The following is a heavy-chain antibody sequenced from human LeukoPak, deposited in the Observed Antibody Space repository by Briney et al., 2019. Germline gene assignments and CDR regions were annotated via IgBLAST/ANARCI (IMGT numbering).Heavy chain of an antibody. CDR3: ARPELGSTYYYYGMDV. D-gene: IGHD2-2*01. V-gene: IGHV3-30*19. CDR2: ISYDGSNK. CDR1: GFTFSSYG. J-gene: IGHJ6*02. Sequence: GGSLRLSCAASGFTFSSYGMHWVRQAPGKGLEWVAVISYDGSNKYYADSVKGRFTISRDNSKNTLYLQMNSLRAEDTAVYYCARPELGSTYYYYGMDVWGQGTTVTVSS.